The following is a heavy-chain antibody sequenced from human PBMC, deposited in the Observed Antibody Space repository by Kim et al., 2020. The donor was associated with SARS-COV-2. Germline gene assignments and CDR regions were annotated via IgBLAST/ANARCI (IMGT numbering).Heavy chain of an antibody. Sequence: ADAVKGRFTIARDNSKNTLYLQMNSLRAEDTAVYYCAKEYSTTDGMDVWGQGTTVTVSS. CDR3: AKEYSTTDGMDV. D-gene: IGHD5-12*01. J-gene: IGHJ6*02. V-gene: IGHV3-23*01.